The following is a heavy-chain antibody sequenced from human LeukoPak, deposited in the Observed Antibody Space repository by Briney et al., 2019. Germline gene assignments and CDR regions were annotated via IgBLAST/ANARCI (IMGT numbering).Heavy chain of an antibody. D-gene: IGHD1-26*01. CDR3: ARGGELLRPADY. CDR2: MNQDGSEK. V-gene: IGHV3-7*01. CDR1: GFTFVGYW. Sequence: PGGSLRLSCAASGFTFVGYWMSWVRQAPGKGLEWVANMNQDGSEKYYVDSVKGRFTISRDNAKNSLYLQMNNLRPEDTAVYYCARGGELLRPADYWGQGTLVTVSS. J-gene: IGHJ4*02.